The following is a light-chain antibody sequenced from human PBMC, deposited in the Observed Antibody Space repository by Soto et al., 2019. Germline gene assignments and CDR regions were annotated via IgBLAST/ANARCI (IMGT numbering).Light chain of an antibody. CDR2: DAS. V-gene: IGKV3-11*01. CDR1: QSVSSY. CDR3: QQRSNGPLLS. J-gene: IGKJ4*01. Sequence: EIVLTQSPPTLSLSPGERATLSCRASQSVSSYLAWYQQKPGQAPRLLIYDASNRATGIPARFSGSGSGTDVTLTISSLEPEDFAVYYCQQRSNGPLLSFGGGTKVEIK.